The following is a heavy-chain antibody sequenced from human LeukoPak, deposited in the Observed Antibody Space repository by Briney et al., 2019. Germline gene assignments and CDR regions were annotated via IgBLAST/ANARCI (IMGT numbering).Heavy chain of an antibody. CDR1: GFTFSSYA. Sequence: PGGSLRLSCAASGFTFSSYAMHWVRQAPGKGLEWVAVISYDGSNKYYADSVKGRFTISRDNSKNTLYLQMNSLRAEDTAVNYCGRAIWSYDPSYYSGEGTLVSVSS. J-gene: IGHJ4*02. V-gene: IGHV3-30-3*01. D-gene: IGHD1-26*01. CDR3: GRAIWSYDPSYY. CDR2: ISYDGSNK.